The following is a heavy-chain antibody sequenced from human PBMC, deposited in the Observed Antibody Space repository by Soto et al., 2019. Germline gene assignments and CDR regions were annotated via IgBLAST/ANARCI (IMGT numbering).Heavy chain of an antibody. CDR1: GASISRYY. V-gene: IGHV4-59*01. Sequence: SETLSLTCTVSGASISRYYWSWIRQSPGKGLEWIGYLYDTETTNYNPSLKSRVTMSLDTSKNQLSLRLTSVTAADTAVYYCARGTSSWSWKFDYWGQGILVTVSS. D-gene: IGHD6-13*01. CDR3: ARGTSSWSWKFDY. J-gene: IGHJ4*02. CDR2: LYDTETT.